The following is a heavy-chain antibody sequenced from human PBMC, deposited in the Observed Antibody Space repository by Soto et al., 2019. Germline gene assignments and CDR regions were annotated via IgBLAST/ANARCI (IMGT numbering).Heavy chain of an antibody. D-gene: IGHD2-15*01. CDR2: ISDSSGTI. V-gene: IGHV3-48*01. Sequence: PGGSLRLSCAASGFTFTRHSMNWVRQAAGKGLEWISYISDSSGTIYYADSVKGRFTISRDNSKNTLYLQMNSLRAEDTAVYYCAKGGYYYYGMDVWGQGTTVTVSS. CDR1: GFTFTRHS. J-gene: IGHJ6*02. CDR3: AKGGYYYYGMDV.